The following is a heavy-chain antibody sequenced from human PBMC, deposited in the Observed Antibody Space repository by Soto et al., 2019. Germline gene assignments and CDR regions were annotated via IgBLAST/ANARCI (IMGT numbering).Heavy chain of an antibody. J-gene: IGHJ5*02. CDR2: IYYSGST. CDR3: ARGTLLLWFGELSRHYNWFDP. D-gene: IGHD3-10*01. CDR1: GGSISSGDYY. V-gene: IGHV4-30-4*01. Sequence: SETLSLTCTVSGGSISSGDYYWSWIRQPPGKGLEWIGYIYYSGSTYYNPSLKSRVTISVDTSKNQFSLKLSSVTAADTAVYYCARGTLLLWFGELSRHYNWFDPWGQGTLVTVSS.